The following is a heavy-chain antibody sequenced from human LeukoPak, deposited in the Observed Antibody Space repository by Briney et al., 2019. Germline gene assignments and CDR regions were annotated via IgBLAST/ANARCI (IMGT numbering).Heavy chain of an antibody. CDR3: ARDQTAFGGYYYGMDV. Sequence: GGSLRLSCAASGFTFSKYAMSWVRQAPGKGPEWVSSISSSSSYIYYADSVKGRFTISRDNAKNSLYLQMNSLRAEDTAVYYCARDQTAFGGYYYGMDVWGQGTTVTVSS. V-gene: IGHV3-21*01. CDR2: ISSSSSYI. D-gene: IGHD3-16*01. CDR1: GFTFSKYA. J-gene: IGHJ6*02.